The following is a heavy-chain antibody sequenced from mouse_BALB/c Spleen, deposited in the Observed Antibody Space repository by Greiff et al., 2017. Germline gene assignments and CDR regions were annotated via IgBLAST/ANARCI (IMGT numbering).Heavy chain of an antibody. CDR2: ISYSGST. CDR1: GDSITSGY. D-gene: IGHD2-12*01. V-gene: IGHV3-8*02. CDR3: ARYCYDAGYAMDY. Sequence: EVQLQQSGPSLVKPSQTLSLTCSVTGDSITSGYWNWIRKFPGNKLEYMGYISYSGSTYYNPSLKSRISITRDTSKNQYYLQLNSVTTEDTATYYCARYCYDAGYAMDYWGQGTSVTVSS. J-gene: IGHJ4*01.